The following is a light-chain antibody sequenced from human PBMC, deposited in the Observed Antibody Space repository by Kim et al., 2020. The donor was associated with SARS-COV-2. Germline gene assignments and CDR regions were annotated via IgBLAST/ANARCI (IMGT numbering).Light chain of an antibody. J-gene: IGLJ2*01. Sequence: VSPGQPASITCSGDKLGDKFACWYQQKPGQSPVVVIYQDTKRPSGIPDRFSGSNSGNTDTLTISETQTLDEADYYCQTWDSSGYVVFGGGTQLTVL. V-gene: IGLV3-1*01. CDR1: KLGDKF. CDR3: QTWDSSGYVV. CDR2: QDT.